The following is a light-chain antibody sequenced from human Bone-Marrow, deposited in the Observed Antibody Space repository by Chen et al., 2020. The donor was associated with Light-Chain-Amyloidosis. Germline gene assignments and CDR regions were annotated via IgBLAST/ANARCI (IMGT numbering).Light chain of an antibody. V-gene: IGLV6-57*01. CDR2: ADD. J-gene: IGLJ3*02. Sequence: NFMLTQPHSVSESPGKTVIISCTRSSGSIATNYVQWYQQRPGSSPTTVIYADDQRPSGVPDRFSGASDRSSYAASLTIAGLKTEDEADYYCQSYQGSSEGVFGGGTKLTVL. CDR3: QSYQGSSEGV. CDR1: SGSIATNY.